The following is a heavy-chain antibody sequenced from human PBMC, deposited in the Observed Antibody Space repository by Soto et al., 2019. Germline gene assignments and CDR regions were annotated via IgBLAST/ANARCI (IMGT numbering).Heavy chain of an antibody. V-gene: IGHV4-31*03. J-gene: IGHJ4*02. CDR3: ARSATERFLEWYTI. CDR2: IYYSGST. CDR1: GGSISSGGYY. Sequence: QVQLQESGPGLVKPSQTLSLTCTVSGGSISSGGYYWSWIRQHPGKGLEWIGYIYYSGSTYYNPSLKSRVTISVDTSKNQFSLKLSSVTAADTAVYYCARSATERFLEWYTIWGQGTLVTVSS. D-gene: IGHD3-3*01.